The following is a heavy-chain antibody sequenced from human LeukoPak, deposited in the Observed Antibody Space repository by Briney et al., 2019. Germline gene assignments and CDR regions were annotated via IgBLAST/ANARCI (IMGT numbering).Heavy chain of an antibody. D-gene: IGHD3-16*01. CDR3: TRGLYYPFDH. CDR2: IYSGGNT. J-gene: IGHJ4*02. Sequence: GGSLRLSCAASGFTVSDIYMSWVRQAPGKGLEWVSVIYSGGNTYYADSVKGRFTISRDKFNNTLSLQMNTLRAEDTAVYYCTRGLYYPFDHWGQGTLVTVSS. CDR1: GFTVSDIY. V-gene: IGHV3-53*01.